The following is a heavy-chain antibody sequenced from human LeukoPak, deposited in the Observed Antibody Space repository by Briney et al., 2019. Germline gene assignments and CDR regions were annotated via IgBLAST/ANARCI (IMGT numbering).Heavy chain of an antibody. CDR3: ALIPRFFAY. V-gene: IGHV4-39*01. Sequence: SETLSLTCTVSGGSISNSSYYWGWIRQPPGKGLEWIGSIYYSGSTYYNPSLKSRVTISVDTSKNQFSLKLSSVTAADTAVYYCALIPRFFAYWGQGPLVTVSS. CDR2: IYYSGST. D-gene: IGHD3-16*01. CDR1: GGSISNSSYY. J-gene: IGHJ4*02.